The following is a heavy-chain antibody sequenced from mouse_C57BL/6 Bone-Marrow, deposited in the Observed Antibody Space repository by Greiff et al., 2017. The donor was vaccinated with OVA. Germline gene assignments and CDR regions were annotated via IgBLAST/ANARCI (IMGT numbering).Heavy chain of an antibody. Sequence: VKLMESGPELVKPGASVKISCKASGYAFSSSWMNWVKQRPGKGLEWIGRIYPGDGDTNYNGKFKGKATLTADKSSSTAYMQLSSLTSEDSAVYFCARSTMVTLDYWGQGTTLTVSS. CDR1: GYAFSSSW. D-gene: IGHD2-2*01. CDR3: ARSTMVTLDY. J-gene: IGHJ2*01. CDR2: IYPGDGDT. V-gene: IGHV1-82*01.